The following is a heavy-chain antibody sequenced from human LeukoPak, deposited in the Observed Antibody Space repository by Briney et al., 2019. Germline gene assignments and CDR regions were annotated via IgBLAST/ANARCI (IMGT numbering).Heavy chain of an antibody. CDR1: GFTFSDYY. CDR3: ASGGPVTTYDFDY. D-gene: IGHD4-17*01. V-gene: IGHV3-11*06. CDR2: ISRSSSDT. J-gene: IGHJ4*02. Sequence: GGPLRLSCAASGFTFSDYYMSWIRQAPGKGLEWVSYISRSSSDTNYADSVKGRFTISRDNARNSLYLQMNSLRAEDTAVYYCASGGPVTTYDFDYWGQGTLVTVSS.